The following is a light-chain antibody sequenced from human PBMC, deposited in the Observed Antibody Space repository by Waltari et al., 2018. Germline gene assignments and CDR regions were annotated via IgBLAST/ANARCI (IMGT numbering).Light chain of an antibody. CDR2: AAS. Sequence: DIQMTHSPSPLSASVGDRVTITCRASQSISSYLNWYQQKPGKAPKLLIYAASSLQSGVPSRFSGSGSGTDFTLTISSLQPEDFATYYCQQSYSTPYTFGQGTKLEI. V-gene: IGKV1-39*01. J-gene: IGKJ2*01. CDR3: QQSYSTPYT. CDR1: QSISSY.